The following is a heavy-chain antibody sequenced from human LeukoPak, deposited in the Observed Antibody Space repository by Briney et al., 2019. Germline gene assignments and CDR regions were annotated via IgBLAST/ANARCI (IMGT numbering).Heavy chain of an antibody. D-gene: IGHD5/OR15-5a*01. CDR3: ARRLRLSPGGFDY. Sequence: SETLSLTCTVSGGSISSSSYYWGWIRQPPGKGLEWIGSIYYSGSTYYNPSLKSRVTISVDTSKNQFSLKLSSVTAADTAVYYCARRLRLSPGGFDYWGQGTLVTVSS. CDR1: GGSISSSSYY. CDR2: IYYSGST. J-gene: IGHJ4*02. V-gene: IGHV4-39*01.